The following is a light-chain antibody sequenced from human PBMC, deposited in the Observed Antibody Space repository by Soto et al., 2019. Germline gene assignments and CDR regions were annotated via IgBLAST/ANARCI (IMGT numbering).Light chain of an antibody. J-gene: IGKJ5*01. CDR2: GAS. CDR1: QTFSSIY. V-gene: IGKV3-20*01. CDR3: QQYGSLIT. Sequence: EIVLTHSPSTLSLSPGLRSILSCRASQTFSSIYLAWYQQKPGQAPRLLIYGASSRATGIPDRLSGSGSGTEFTLTISRMEPEDFAVYYCQQYGSLITFGHGTRLEIK.